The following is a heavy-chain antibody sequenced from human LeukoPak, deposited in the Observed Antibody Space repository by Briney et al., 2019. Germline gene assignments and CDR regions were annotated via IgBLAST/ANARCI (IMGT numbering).Heavy chain of an antibody. CDR1: GFTFSSYW. CDR3: AKQNIAWIQLWSNAFDI. CDR2: IKQDGSEK. D-gene: IGHD5-18*01. J-gene: IGHJ3*02. Sequence: GGSLRLSCAASGFTFSSYWMSWVRQAPGKGLEWVANIKQDGSEKYYVDSVKGRFTISRDNAKNSLYLQMNSLRAEDTAVYYCAKQNIAWIQLWSNAFDIWGQGTMVTVSS. V-gene: IGHV3-7*03.